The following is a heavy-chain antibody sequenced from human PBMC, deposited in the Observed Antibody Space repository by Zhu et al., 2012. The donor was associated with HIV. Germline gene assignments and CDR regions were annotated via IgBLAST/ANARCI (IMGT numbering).Heavy chain of an antibody. V-gene: IGHV4-39*01. D-gene: IGHD2-2*01. CDR2: IYYSGST. Sequence: QVQLQESGPGLVKPSETLSLTCTVSGGSINSNSYYWGWIRQPPGKRLEWIGSIYYSGSTYYNPSLKSRVTISVDASKNQFSLKLSSVTAADTAVYYCARQEPSDIVVVPAWGQGTLVTVSS. J-gene: IGHJ4*02. CDR3: ARQEPSDIVVVPA. CDR1: GGSINSNSYY.